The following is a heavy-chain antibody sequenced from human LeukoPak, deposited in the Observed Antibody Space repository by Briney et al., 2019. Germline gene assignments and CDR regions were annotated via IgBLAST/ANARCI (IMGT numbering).Heavy chain of an antibody. D-gene: IGHD6-19*01. CDR2: IIPILGTA. Sequence: SVKVSCKASGGTFSSYAISWVRQAPGQGLEWMGRIIPILGTANYAQKFQGRVTITADKSTSTAYMELSSLRSEDTAVYYCASMIAYSSGWSDGYWGQGTLVTVSS. CDR3: ASMIAYSSGWSDGY. V-gene: IGHV1-69*04. CDR1: GGTFSSYA. J-gene: IGHJ4*02.